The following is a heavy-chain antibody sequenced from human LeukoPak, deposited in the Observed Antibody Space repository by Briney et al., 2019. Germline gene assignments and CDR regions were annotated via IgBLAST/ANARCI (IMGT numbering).Heavy chain of an antibody. V-gene: IGHV4-4*07. CDR1: GGSISSYY. D-gene: IGHD3-10*01. CDR2: MYTSGST. J-gene: IGHJ6*02. CDR3: ARDNMVRGVIVYYYYGMDV. Sequence: SETLSLTCTVSGGSISSYYWSWIRQPAGKGLEWIGRMYTSGSTNYNPSLKSRVTMSVDTSKSQFSLKLSSGTAADTAVYYCARDNMVRGVIVYYYYGMDVWGQGTTVTVSS.